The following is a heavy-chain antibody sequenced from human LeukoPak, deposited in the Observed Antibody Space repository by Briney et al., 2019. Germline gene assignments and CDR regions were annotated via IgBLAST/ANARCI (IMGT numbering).Heavy chain of an antibody. CDR1: GFTFGDYA. CDR2: IRSKPYGGTT. J-gene: IGHJ4*02. CDR3: TRVSLVVASAFFDY. Sequence: GGSLRLSCTASGFTFGDYAMSWVRQAPGKGLVLVSFIRSKPYGGTTEYAASVKGRFTISRDDSKSIAYLQMNSLKTEDTAVYYCTRVSLVVASAFFDYWGQGTLVTVSS. D-gene: IGHD2-15*01. V-gene: IGHV3-49*04.